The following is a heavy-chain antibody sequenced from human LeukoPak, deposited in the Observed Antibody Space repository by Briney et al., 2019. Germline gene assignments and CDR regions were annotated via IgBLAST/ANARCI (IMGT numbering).Heavy chain of an antibody. CDR3: ARPTRKDWYFDL. Sequence: SETLSLTCTVSGGSISSYYWSWIRQPPGKGLEWIAHINYSGGTNYNPSLKSRVTISVDTSKNQFSLKLSSVTAADTAVYYCARPTRKDWYFDLWGRGTLVTVSS. CDR2: INYSGGT. J-gene: IGHJ2*01. V-gene: IGHV4-59*08. CDR1: GGSISSYY.